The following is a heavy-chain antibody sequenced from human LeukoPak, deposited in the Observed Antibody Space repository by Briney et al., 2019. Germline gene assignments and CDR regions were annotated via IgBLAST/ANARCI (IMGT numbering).Heavy chain of an antibody. CDR3: ARDGTYYYDSSGYYYLDY. D-gene: IGHD3-22*01. CDR1: GFTFDDYG. Sequence: PGGSLRLSCAASGFTFDDYGMSWVRHVPGKGLEWVSGINWNGGSTGYADSVKGRFTISRDNAKNSLYLQMNSLRAEDTALYYCARDGTYYYDSSGYYYLDYWGQGTLVTVSS. V-gene: IGHV3-20*04. CDR2: INWNGGST. J-gene: IGHJ4*02.